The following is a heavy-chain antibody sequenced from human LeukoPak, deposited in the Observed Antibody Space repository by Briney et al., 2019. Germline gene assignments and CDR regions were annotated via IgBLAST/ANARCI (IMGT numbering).Heavy chain of an antibody. Sequence: GRSLRLSCEASGFTFNQYVIHWARQAPGKGLEWVAVISNDGITRFYATSVKGRCTISRDDSKNTVYLQLSSLRVEGTAVYYCVREGYYDSGGPFSGYFDYWGRGDLVTVSS. V-gene: IGHV3-30*04. CDR3: VREGYYDSGGPFSGYFDY. CDR1: GFTFNQYV. CDR2: ISNDGITR. J-gene: IGHJ4*02. D-gene: IGHD3-22*01.